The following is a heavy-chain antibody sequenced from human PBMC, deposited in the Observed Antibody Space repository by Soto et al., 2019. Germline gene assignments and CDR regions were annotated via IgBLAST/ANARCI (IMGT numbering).Heavy chain of an antibody. CDR1: GFTFSDFW. CDR2: IKQDGSER. Sequence: ESGGGLVQPGGSLRLSCAASGFTFSDFWVTWVRQAPGKGLEWVANIKQDGSERYYVDSVKGRFTISRDNAKNSLFLQMNSLRAEDTAVYYCARSEVYSFDFWGQGTLVTVSS. CDR3: ARSEVYSFDF. D-gene: IGHD2-8*01. J-gene: IGHJ4*02. V-gene: IGHV3-7*05.